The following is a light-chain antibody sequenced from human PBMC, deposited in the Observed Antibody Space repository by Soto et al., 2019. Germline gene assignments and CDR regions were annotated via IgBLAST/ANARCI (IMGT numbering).Light chain of an antibody. Sequence: DIQMTQSPSSLSASVGDRVTISCRASQTINTYLNWYQQKPGKAPKLLIYAASSLQSGVPSRFRGSGSGTDFTLTISSLQPEDFAIYYCQQSYSSSPYTFGRGTKLDIK. CDR2: AAS. V-gene: IGKV1-39*01. CDR3: QQSYSSSPYT. CDR1: QTINTY. J-gene: IGKJ2*01.